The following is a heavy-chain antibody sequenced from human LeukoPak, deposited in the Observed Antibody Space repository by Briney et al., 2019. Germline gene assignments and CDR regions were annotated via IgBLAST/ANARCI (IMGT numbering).Heavy chain of an antibody. CDR1: GGSISSSSYY. Sequence: SETLSLTCTVSGGSISSSSYYWSWIRQPPGKGLEWIGYIYYSGSTYYNPSLKSRVTISVDTSKNQFSLKVSSVTAADTAVYYCVRDRQQVVRGDYFDYWGQGTLVTVSS. CDR2: IYYSGST. J-gene: IGHJ4*02. CDR3: VRDRQQVVRGDYFDY. V-gene: IGHV4-39*07. D-gene: IGHD6-13*01.